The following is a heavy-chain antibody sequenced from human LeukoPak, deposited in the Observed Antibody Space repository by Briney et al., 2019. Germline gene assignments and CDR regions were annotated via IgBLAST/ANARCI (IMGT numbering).Heavy chain of an antibody. CDR3: AREFGGSYSKNYYMDV. D-gene: IGHD1-26*01. CDR1: GFIFSSYS. V-gene: IGHV3-21*01. J-gene: IGHJ6*03. CDR2: ISSSSSYI. Sequence: GGSLRLSCAASGFIFSSYSMNWVRQAPGKGLEWVSSISSSSSYIYYADSVKGRFTISRDNAKNSLYLQMNSLRAEDTAVYYCAREFGGSYSKNYYMDVWGKGTTVTVSS.